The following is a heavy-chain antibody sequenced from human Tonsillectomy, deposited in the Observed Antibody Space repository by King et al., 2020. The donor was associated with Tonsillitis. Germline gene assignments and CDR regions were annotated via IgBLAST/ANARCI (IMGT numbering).Heavy chain of an antibody. V-gene: IGHV4-61*02. Sequence: QLQESGPGLVKPSQTLSLSCTVSGASINSGPYYWNWIRQPAGKGLEWIGRISSSGSTNSNPSLKSRVTISVDTSENQFSLKLSSVTAADTAVYYCAREDCGDYPYWGQGTLVTVSS. CDR2: ISSSGST. D-gene: IGHD4-17*01. CDR1: GASINSGPYY. CDR3: AREDCGDYPY. J-gene: IGHJ4*02.